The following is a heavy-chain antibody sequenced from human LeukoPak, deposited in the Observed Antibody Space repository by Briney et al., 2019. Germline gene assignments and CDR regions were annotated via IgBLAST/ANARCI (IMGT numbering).Heavy chain of an antibody. V-gene: IGHV4-61*02. CDR2: IYTSGST. CDR3: ARGDYYDSSGYYRNWFDP. CDR1: GGSIGSGSCY. D-gene: IGHD3-22*01. Sequence: SETRSLTCPVAGGSIGSGSCYWSWMQQHAGKGLEWIGRIYTSGSTNYNPSLKSRVTISVDTSKNQFSLKLSSVTAADTAVYYCARGDYYDSSGYYRNWFDPWGQGTLVTVSS. J-gene: IGHJ5*02.